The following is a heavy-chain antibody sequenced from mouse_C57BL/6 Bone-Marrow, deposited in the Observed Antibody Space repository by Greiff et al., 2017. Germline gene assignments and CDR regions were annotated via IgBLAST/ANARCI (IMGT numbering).Heavy chain of an antibody. CDR2: INYDGSST. J-gene: IGHJ2*01. CDR1: GFTFSDYY. V-gene: IGHV5-16*01. D-gene: IGHD1-1*01. CDR3: ARESYYGSSLTY. Sequence: EVQLQESEGGLVQPGRSMKLSCTASGFTFSDYYMAWVRQVPEKGLEWVANINYDGSSTYYLDSLKSRFIISRDNAKNILYLQMSSLKSEDTATYYCARESYYGSSLTYWGQGTTLTVSS.